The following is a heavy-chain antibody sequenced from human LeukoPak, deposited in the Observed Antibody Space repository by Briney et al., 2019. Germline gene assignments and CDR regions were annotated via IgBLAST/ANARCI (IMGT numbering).Heavy chain of an antibody. CDR1: GGSISSGGYY. J-gene: IGHJ6*02. D-gene: IGHD3-10*01. Sequence: SETLSLTCTVSGGSISSGGYYWSWIRQPPGKGLEWIGYIYYSGSTNYNPSLKSRVTISVDTSKNQFSLKLSSVTAADTAMYYCARLRFGGWGYYYYGMDVWGQGTTVTVSS. CDR3: ARLRFGGWGYYYYGMDV. V-gene: IGHV4-61*08. CDR2: IYYSGST.